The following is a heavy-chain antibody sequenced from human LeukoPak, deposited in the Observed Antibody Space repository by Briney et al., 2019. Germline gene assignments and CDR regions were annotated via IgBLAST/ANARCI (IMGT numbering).Heavy chain of an antibody. D-gene: IGHD1-26*01. Sequence: AGGSLRLSCAVSGITLSNYGMSWVRQTPRKGLEWVAGISGSGGSTSYADSVEGRFTISRDNAEKPLFLQMNNLRVEDTALYYCARYGSYLDAVDFWGQGTLVTVAS. CDR1: GITLSNYG. V-gene: IGHV3-23*01. J-gene: IGHJ3*01. CDR2: ISGSGGST. CDR3: ARYGSYLDAVDF.